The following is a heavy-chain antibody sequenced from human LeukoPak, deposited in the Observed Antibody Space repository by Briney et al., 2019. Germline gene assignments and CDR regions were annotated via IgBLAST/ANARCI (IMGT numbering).Heavy chain of an antibody. V-gene: IGHV3-33*01. CDR2: IWYDGSNK. Sequence: GRSLRLSCAASGFTFSSYGMHWVRQAPGKGPEWVAVIWYDGSNKYYVDSVKGRFTISRDNSKNTLYLQMNSLRAEDTAVYYCARDSSTTILYYYYYGMDVWGQGTTVTVSS. CDR3: ARDSSTTILYYYYYGMDV. J-gene: IGHJ6*02. CDR1: GFTFSSYG. D-gene: IGHD4-11*01.